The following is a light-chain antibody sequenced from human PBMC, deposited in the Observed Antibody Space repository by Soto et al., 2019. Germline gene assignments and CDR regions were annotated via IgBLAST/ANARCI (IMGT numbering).Light chain of an antibody. J-gene: IGKJ1*01. V-gene: IGKV3-15*01. Sequence: MGISQARASVVLGKGEGLSGPRMVSQSVSNNLAWYQQRPGQAPRLLIYGASTRATGIPARFSGSWSGTEFTLTISYLQSEDFAAYYCQQRSTWPPWTCGEGTKVDIK. CDR2: GAS. CDR1: QSVSNN. CDR3: QQRSTWPPWT.